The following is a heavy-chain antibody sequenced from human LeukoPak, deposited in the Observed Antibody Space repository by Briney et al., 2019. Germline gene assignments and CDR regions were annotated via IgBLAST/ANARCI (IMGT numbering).Heavy chain of an antibody. CDR1: GGSISSNNYY. D-gene: IGHD3-10*01. Sequence: SETLSLTCTVSGGSISSNNYYWGWIRQPPGKGLEWIGNIYTSGSTYYSPSLKSRAIISLDTSENQFSLTLRSVTAADTAVYYCACWARGVTNSAFDIWGQGTMVTVSS. V-gene: IGHV4-39*07. J-gene: IGHJ3*02. CDR3: ACWARGVTNSAFDI. CDR2: IYTSGST.